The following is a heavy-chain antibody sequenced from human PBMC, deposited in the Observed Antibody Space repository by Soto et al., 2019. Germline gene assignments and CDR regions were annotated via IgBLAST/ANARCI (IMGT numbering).Heavy chain of an antibody. J-gene: IGHJ6*02. CDR3: ARLLWFGELPSPHYYYGMDV. V-gene: IGHV5-10-1*01. CDR1: GYSFTSYW. Sequence: GASLKISCKVSGYSFTSYWIIWARQVPGEGLEWMGRIDPSDSYTNYSPSFQGHVTISADKSISTAYLQWSSLKASDTPMYYCARLLWFGELPSPHYYYGMDVWGQGTTVTVSS. CDR2: IDPSDSYT. D-gene: IGHD3-10*01.